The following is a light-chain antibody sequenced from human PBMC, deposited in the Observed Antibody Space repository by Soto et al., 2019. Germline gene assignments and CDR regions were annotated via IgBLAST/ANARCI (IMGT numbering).Light chain of an antibody. CDR1: QSISSY. V-gene: IGKV1-39*01. CDR2: AAS. J-gene: IGKJ4*01. Sequence: DIQMTQSPSSLSASVGDRVTITFRASQSISSYLNWYQQKPGKAPKLLIYAASSLQSGVPSRFSGSGSGTDFALTITSLQAEDFATYYCQQLRMYPSNFGGGTKVDTK. CDR3: QQLRMYPSN.